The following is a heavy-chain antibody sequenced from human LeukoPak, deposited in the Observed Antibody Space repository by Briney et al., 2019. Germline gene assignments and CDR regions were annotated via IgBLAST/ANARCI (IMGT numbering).Heavy chain of an antibody. D-gene: IGHD2-2*01. Sequence: SETLSLTCAVYGGSSSGYYWSWIRQPAGKGLEWIGRIYTSGSTNYNPSLKSRVTISVDTSKNQFSLKLSSVTAADTAVYYCARRVEDCSSTSCLDWFDPWGQGTLVTVSS. CDR1: GGSSSGYY. CDR3: ARRVEDCSSTSCLDWFDP. CDR2: IYTSGST. V-gene: IGHV4-59*10. J-gene: IGHJ5*02.